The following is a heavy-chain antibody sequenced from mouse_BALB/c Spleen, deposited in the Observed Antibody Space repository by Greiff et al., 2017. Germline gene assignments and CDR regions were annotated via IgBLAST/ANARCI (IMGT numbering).Heavy chain of an antibody. D-gene: IGHD2-1*01. V-gene: IGHV5-17*02. CDR3: VLIYYGNYSAWFAY. J-gene: IGHJ3*01. CDR1: GFTFSSFG. CDR2: ISSGSSTI. Sequence: EVQLVESGGGLVQPGGSRKLSCAASGFTFSSFGMHWVRQAPEKGLEWVAYISSGSSTIYYADTVKGRFTISRDNPKNTLFLQMTSLRSEDTAMYDCVLIYYGNYSAWFAYWGQGTLVTVSA.